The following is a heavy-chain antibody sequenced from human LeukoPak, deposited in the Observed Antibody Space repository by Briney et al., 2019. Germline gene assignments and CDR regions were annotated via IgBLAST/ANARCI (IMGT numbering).Heavy chain of an antibody. CDR2: INPNSGGT. V-gene: IGHV1-2*02. D-gene: IGHD4-17*01. Sequence: ASVKVSCKASGYTFTCYYMHWVRQAPGQGLEWMGWINPNSGGTNYAQKFQGRVTMTRDTSISTAYMELSKLRSDDTAVYYCARDYYGDYTGLFDYWGQGTLVTVSS. CDR3: ARDYYGDYTGLFDY. CDR1: GYTFTCYY. J-gene: IGHJ4*02.